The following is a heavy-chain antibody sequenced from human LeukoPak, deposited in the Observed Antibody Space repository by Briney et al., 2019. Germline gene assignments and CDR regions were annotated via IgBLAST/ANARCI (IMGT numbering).Heavy chain of an antibody. Sequence: ASVKVSCKASGYTFTGYYMHWVRQAPGQGLEWMGWINPNSGGTNYAQKFQGWVTMTRDTSISTAYMELSRLRSEDTAVYYCARGPAWFGESYFDYWGQGTLVTVSS. V-gene: IGHV1-2*04. D-gene: IGHD3-10*01. J-gene: IGHJ4*02. CDR1: GYTFTGYY. CDR3: ARGPAWFGESYFDY. CDR2: INPNSGGT.